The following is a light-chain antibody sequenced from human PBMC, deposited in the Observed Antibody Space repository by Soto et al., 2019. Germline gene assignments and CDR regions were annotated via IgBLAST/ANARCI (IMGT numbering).Light chain of an antibody. J-gene: IGLJ1*01. Sequence: QSVLTQPASVSGSPGQSITISCTGTSSDVGGYNYVSWYQQHPGKAPKLMIYEVSNRPSGVSNRFSGSKSGNTASLTISGLQAEDEADYYCSSYTSSSTQLSGTVTKVTVL. CDR3: SSYTSSSTQL. CDR1: SSDVGGYNY. CDR2: EVS. V-gene: IGLV2-14*01.